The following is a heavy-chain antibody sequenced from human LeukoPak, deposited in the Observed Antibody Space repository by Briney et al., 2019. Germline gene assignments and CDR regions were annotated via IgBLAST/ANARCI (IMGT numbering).Heavy chain of an antibody. J-gene: IGHJ2*01. Sequence: SETLSLTCTVSGYSISSGYYWGWIRQPPGKGLEWIGSIYHSGSTYYNPSLKSRVTISVDTSKNQISLKLSSVTAADTAVYYCARGGGIAVAGRGYFDLWGRGTLVTVSS. CDR3: ARGGGIAVAGRGYFDL. D-gene: IGHD6-19*01. CDR1: GYSISSGYY. CDR2: IYHSGST. V-gene: IGHV4-38-2*02.